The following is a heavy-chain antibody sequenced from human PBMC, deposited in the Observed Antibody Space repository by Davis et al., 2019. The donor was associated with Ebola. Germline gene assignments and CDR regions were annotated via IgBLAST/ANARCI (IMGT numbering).Heavy chain of an antibody. CDR3: ARDHGDYDLYYCYYYGMDV. D-gene: IGHD4-17*01. J-gene: IGHJ6*04. CDR1: GYTLTSQG. CDR2: ISPYNGNT. Sequence: ASVKVSRQASGYTLTSQGISRVRQAPGQGLEWMGWISPYNGNTNYAQKLQGRVTMTTETSTSTAYMELRSLRSDDTAVYYCARDHGDYDLYYCYYYGMDVWGKGTTVTVSS. V-gene: IGHV1-18*01.